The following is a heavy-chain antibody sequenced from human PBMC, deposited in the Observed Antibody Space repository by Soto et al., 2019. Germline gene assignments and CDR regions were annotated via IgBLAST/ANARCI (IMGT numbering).Heavy chain of an antibody. CDR1: GFTFDEYA. Sequence: GGSLRLSCAVSGFTFDEYAMHWVRQVPGKGLEWVSGISWNGGYMGYADSVKGRFTISRDSAKNSLYLQMNSLRAEDTAFYYCAKDASYSSSSGYFDYWGQGSLVTVSS. V-gene: IGHV3-9*01. J-gene: IGHJ4*02. CDR3: AKDASYSSSSGYFDY. D-gene: IGHD6-6*01. CDR2: ISWNGGYM.